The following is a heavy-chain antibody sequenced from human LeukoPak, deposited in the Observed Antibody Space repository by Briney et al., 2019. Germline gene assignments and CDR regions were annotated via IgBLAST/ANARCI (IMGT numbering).Heavy chain of an antibody. CDR2: ISGSGGST. CDR3: ARLGGGYNGDFDY. Sequence: GGSLRLSCAASGFTFSSYGMSWVRQAPGKGLEWVSAISGSGGSTYYADSVKGRFTISRDNSKNTLYLQMSSLRAEDTAVYYCARLGGGYNGDFDYWGQGTLVTVSS. V-gene: IGHV3-23*01. D-gene: IGHD5-24*01. CDR1: GFTFSSYG. J-gene: IGHJ4*02.